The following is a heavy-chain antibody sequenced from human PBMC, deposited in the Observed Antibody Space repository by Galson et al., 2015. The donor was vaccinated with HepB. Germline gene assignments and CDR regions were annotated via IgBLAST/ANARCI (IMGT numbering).Heavy chain of an antibody. V-gene: IGHV3-21*01. Sequence: SLRLSCAASGFTFSSYSMNWVRQAPGKGLEWVSSISSSSSYIYYADSVKGRFTISRDNAKNSLYLQMNSLRAEDTAVYYCAREGGGLGYCSSTSCYRDAFDIWGQGTMVTVSS. D-gene: IGHD2-2*02. CDR1: GFTFSSYS. CDR3: AREGGGLGYCSSTSCYRDAFDI. J-gene: IGHJ3*02. CDR2: ISSSSSYI.